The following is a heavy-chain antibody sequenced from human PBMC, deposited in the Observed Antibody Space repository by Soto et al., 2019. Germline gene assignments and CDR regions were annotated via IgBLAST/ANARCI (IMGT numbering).Heavy chain of an antibody. CDR1: GYTFTSYG. CDR3: ARSFFQASYYDFWSGYYPGDFAY. Sequence: ASVKVSCKASGYTFTSYGISWVRQAPGQGLEWMGWISAYNGNTNYAQKLQGRVTMTTDTSTSTAYMELRSLRSDDTAVYYCARSFFQASYYDFWSGYYPGDFAYWGQGSLVTVSS. J-gene: IGHJ4*02. D-gene: IGHD3-3*01. CDR2: ISAYNGNT. V-gene: IGHV1-18*01.